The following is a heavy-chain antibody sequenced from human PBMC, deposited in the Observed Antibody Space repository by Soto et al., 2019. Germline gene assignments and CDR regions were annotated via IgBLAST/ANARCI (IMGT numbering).Heavy chain of an antibody. CDR2: IYYSGST. CDR1: GGSISSYY. CDR3: ARQRSGHYGMDV. D-gene: IGHD3-3*01. V-gene: IGHV4-59*08. Sequence: SETLSLTCTVSGGSISSYYWSWIRQPPGKGLEWIGYIYYSGSTNYNPSLKSRVTISVDTSKNQFSLKVSSVTAADTAVYYCARQRSGHYGMDVWGQGTTVTVSS. J-gene: IGHJ6*02.